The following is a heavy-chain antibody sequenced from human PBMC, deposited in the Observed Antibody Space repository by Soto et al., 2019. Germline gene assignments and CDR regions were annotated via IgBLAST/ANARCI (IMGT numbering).Heavy chain of an antibody. D-gene: IGHD3-10*01. CDR2: INHSGST. V-gene: IGHV4-34*01. CDR3: ARVSSSGSYYYYYGMDV. CDR1: GGSFSGYY. Sequence: PSETLSLTCAVYGGSFSGYYWSWFRQPPGKGLEWIGEINHSGSTNYNPSLKSRVTISVDTSKNQFSLKLSSVTAADTAVYYCARVSSSGSYYYYYGMDVWGQGNTVT. J-gene: IGHJ6*02.